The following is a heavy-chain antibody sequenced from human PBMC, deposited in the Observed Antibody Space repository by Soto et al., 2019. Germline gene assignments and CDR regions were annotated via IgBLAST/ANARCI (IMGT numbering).Heavy chain of an antibody. CDR1: GYTFTSYG. D-gene: IGHD3-22*01. J-gene: IGHJ3*02. Sequence: ASVKVSCKASGYTFTSYGISWVRQAPGQGLEWMGWISAYNGNTNYAQKLQGRVTMTTDTSTSTAYMELRSLRSDDTAVYYCARDSALYYDSSGPRAFDIWGQGTMVTVSS. CDR2: ISAYNGNT. CDR3: ARDSALYYDSSGPRAFDI. V-gene: IGHV1-18*01.